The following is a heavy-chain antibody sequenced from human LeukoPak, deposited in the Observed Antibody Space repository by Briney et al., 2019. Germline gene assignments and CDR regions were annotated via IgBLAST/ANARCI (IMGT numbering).Heavy chain of an antibody. CDR3: VRDGGVSGYDLLDY. CDR1: GVTFSNYW. CDR2: INRDGSEE. D-gene: IGHD5-12*01. J-gene: IGHJ4*02. V-gene: IGHV3-7*01. Sequence: GGSLRLSCAASGVTFSNYWMSWVRQGPGKGLEWVAHINRDGSEEHYMDSVKARFIISRDNAKNSLSLQMDSLRAEDTAVYYCVRDGGVSGYDLLDYWGQGTLVSVSS.